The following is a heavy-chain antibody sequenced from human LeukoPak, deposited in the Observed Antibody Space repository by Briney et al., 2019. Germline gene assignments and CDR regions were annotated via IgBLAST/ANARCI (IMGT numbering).Heavy chain of an antibody. Sequence: EGSLRLSCAASGFTFSDYYMSWIRQAPGKGLEWVSYISSSGSTIYYADSVKGRFTISRDNAKNSLYLQMNSLRAEDTAVYYCARVSRGYSYVFDYWGQGTLVTVSS. V-gene: IGHV3-11*01. J-gene: IGHJ4*02. CDR3: ARVSRGYSYVFDY. CDR2: ISSSGSTI. D-gene: IGHD5-18*01. CDR1: GFTFSDYY.